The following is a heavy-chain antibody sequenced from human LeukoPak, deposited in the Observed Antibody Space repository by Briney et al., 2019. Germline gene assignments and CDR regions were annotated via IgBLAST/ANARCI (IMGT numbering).Heavy chain of an antibody. CDR1: GFTFSNYA. V-gene: IGHV3-23*01. Sequence: GGSLRLSCVASGFTFSNYAMSWVRQAPGKGLEWVSAFSGSGGSTYYANSVKGRFTISRDNSKNTLYLQMNSLRAEDTAVYYCARGIVVVPAAMRKGGYYFDYWGQGTLVTVSS. CDR3: ARGIVVVPAAMRKGGYYFDY. D-gene: IGHD2-2*01. J-gene: IGHJ4*02. CDR2: FSGSGGST.